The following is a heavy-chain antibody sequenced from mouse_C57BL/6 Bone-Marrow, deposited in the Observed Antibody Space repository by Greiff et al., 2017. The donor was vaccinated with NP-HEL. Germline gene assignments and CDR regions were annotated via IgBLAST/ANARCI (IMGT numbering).Heavy chain of an antibody. D-gene: IGHD4-1*02. CDR1: GYTFTSYW. J-gene: IGHJ1*03. Sequence: QVQLQQPGAELVKPGASVKLSCKASGYTFTSYWMHWVKQRPGQGLEWIGMIHPNSGSTNYNEKFKSKATLTVDKSSSTAYMQLSSLTSEAAAVYYCAPQLGRDWYFDVWGTGTTVTVSS. CDR2: IHPNSGST. CDR3: APQLGRDWYFDV. V-gene: IGHV1-64*01.